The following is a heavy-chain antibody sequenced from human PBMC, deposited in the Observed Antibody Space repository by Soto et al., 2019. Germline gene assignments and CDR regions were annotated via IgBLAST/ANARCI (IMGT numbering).Heavy chain of an antibody. V-gene: IGHV3-30*03. CDR1: GFDFSNSG. CDR2: ISFDGDK. J-gene: IGHJ4*02. D-gene: IGHD2-21*01. Sequence: QVKLVESGGGVVQPGTSLRLSCTASGFDFSNSGIQWVRQTPGKGLEWVALISFDGDKYYVDSVKNRCTITRDNPTNTVYLQMIRLRPEDTGVDYCSREYARWWCEFWGQGTLVTVSS. CDR3: SREYARWWCEF.